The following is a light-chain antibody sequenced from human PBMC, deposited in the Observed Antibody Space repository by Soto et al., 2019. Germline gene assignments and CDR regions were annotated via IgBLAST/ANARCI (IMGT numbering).Light chain of an antibody. CDR2: SNN. J-gene: IGLJ2*01. V-gene: IGLV1-44*01. CDR1: SSNIGSHT. Sequence: QSVLTQPPSASGTPGQRVTISCSGSSSNIGSHTVNWYQQLPGTAPKLLIYSNNQRPSGVPDRFSGSKSETSASLAISGLQSEDEADFYCAAWDDSLNALVFGGGTKVTVL. CDR3: AAWDDSLNALV.